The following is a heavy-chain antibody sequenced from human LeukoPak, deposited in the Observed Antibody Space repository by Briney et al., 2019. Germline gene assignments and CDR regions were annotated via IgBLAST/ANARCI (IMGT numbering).Heavy chain of an antibody. CDR2: IWSDGSNE. J-gene: IGHJ3*01. Sequence: PGGSLRLSCAASGFTFSSYSMNWVRQAPGKGLEWVAVIWSDGSNEYYSDSVKGRFTISRDNSRNTLYLHMNSLRADDTALYYCARASGVFDLWGQGTLVTVSS. V-gene: IGHV3-33*08. CDR3: ARASGVFDL. CDR1: GFTFSSYS. D-gene: IGHD1-14*01.